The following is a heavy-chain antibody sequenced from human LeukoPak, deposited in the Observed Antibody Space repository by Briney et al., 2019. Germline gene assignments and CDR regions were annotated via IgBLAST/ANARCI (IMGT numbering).Heavy chain of an antibody. V-gene: IGHV4-30-4*08. D-gene: IGHD3-22*01. CDR2: IYYSGST. J-gene: IGHJ4*02. Sequence: PSQTLSLTCTVSGGPIGSGDYYWSWIRQPPGKGLEWIGYIYYSGSTYYNPSLKSRVTISVDTSKNQFSLKLSSVTAADTAVYYCARDAYYYDSSGYSPYFDYWGQGTLVTVSS. CDR3: ARDAYYYDSSGYSPYFDY. CDR1: GGPIGSGDYY.